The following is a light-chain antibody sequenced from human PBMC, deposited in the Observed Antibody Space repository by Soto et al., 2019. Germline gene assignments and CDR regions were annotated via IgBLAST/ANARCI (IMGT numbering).Light chain of an antibody. CDR1: SSDVGSYNL. Sequence: QSALTQPDSVSGSPGQSITISCTGTSSDVGSYNLVSWYQQHPGKAPKLMIYEVTQRPSGLSNRFSGSKSGNTASLTISGLQAEDEADYYCCSYAGGSSWVFGGGTKLTVL. CDR2: EVT. V-gene: IGLV2-23*02. CDR3: CSYAGGSSWV. J-gene: IGLJ3*02.